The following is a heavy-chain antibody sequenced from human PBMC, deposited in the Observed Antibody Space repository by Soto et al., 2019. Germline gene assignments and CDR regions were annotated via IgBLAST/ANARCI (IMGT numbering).Heavy chain of an antibody. J-gene: IGHJ4*02. CDR2: IYSDGTT. Sequence: GGSLRLSCAVSGFIVTSNYMSWVRQAPGKGLEWVSVIYSDGTTNYAESVKGRFTISRDNSKNTVFLQMSSLRAEDTAVYYCAKGGPGASSGLFESWGQGTLVTVSS. D-gene: IGHD3-10*01. CDR3: AKGGPGASSGLFES. V-gene: IGHV3-53*01. CDR1: GFIVTSNY.